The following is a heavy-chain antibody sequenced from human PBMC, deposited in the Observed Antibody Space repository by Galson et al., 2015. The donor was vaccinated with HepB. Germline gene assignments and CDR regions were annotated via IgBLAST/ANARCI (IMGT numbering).Heavy chain of an antibody. J-gene: IGHJ6*02. Sequence: SLRLSCAASGFTFTNAWMSWVRQAPGQGLEWVGRIKSKSDGGTTDYAAPVKGRFTISRDDSKNTLYLQMNSLKTEDTAVYYCTTNYGSGSYLQDYNAMDVWGQGTTVTVSS. CDR2: IKSKSDGGTT. CDR1: GFTFTNAW. CDR3: TTNYGSGSYLQDYNAMDV. V-gene: IGHV3-15*01. D-gene: IGHD3-10*01.